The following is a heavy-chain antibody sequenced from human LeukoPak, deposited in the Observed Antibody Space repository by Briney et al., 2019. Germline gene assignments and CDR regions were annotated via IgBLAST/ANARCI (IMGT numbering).Heavy chain of an antibody. V-gene: IGHV3-64*01. CDR1: GFTLSSYS. Sequence: PGGSLRLSCAASGFTLSSYSMHWVRQAPGKGLEFVSAISSNGDSTYYANSVKGRFTIPRDVSKNTLYLQMGSMRPEDMAVYYCARVDYGSGCDSWGQGTQVTVSS. CDR2: ISSNGDST. D-gene: IGHD6-19*01. J-gene: IGHJ4*02. CDR3: ARVDYGSGCDS.